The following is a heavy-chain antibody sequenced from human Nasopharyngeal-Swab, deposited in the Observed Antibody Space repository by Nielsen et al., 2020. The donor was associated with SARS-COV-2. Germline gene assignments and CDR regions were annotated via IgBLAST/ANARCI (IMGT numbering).Heavy chain of an antibody. CDR3: AKVEAAHYYYYGMDV. CDR2: ISWNSGSI. J-gene: IGHJ6*02. D-gene: IGHD2-15*01. Sequence: WIRQPPGKGLEWVSGISWNSGSIGYADSVKGRFTISRDNAKNSLYLQMNSLRAEDTALYYCAKVEAAHYYYYGMDVWGQGTTVTVSS. V-gene: IGHV3-9*01.